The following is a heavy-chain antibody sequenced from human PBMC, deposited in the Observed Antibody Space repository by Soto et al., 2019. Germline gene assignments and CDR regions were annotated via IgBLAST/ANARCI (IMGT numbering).Heavy chain of an antibody. D-gene: IGHD5-12*01. J-gene: IGHJ4*02. Sequence: QVQLVQSGAEVKKPGASVKVSCKASGHTFTNYYMHWVRQAPGQGLEWMGLVNPPDDTIDYAQKFQGRITVTRDTSTSTVYMELSSLRSDDPAVYYCAREGDGYKYFDQWGQGTLVTVSS. V-gene: IGHV1-46*01. CDR1: GHTFTNYY. CDR3: AREGDGYKYFDQ. CDR2: VNPPDDTI.